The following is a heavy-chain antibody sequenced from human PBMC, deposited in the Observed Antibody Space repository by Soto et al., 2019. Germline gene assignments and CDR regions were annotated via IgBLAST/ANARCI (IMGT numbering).Heavy chain of an antibody. CDR2: ISNDERTT. Sequence: GGSLRLSCAASGFTFSNYWMHWVRQAPGEGLVWVACISNDERTTYYADSVKGRFTISRDNSKNTLYLQMNSLRAEDTAVYYCARDRLDLTAPIYYYYGMDVWGQGTTVTVSS. CDR3: ARDRLDLTAPIYYYYGMDV. V-gene: IGHV3-30*03. D-gene: IGHD3-16*01. J-gene: IGHJ6*02. CDR1: GFTFSNYW.